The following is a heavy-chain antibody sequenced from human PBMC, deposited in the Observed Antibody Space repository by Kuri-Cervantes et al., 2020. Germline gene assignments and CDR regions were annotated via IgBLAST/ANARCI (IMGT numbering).Heavy chain of an antibody. CDR2: ISGSGGST. CDR1: GFTFSDYY. D-gene: IGHD6-19*01. Sequence: GESLKISCAASGFTFSDYYMSWIRQAPGKGLEWVSAISGSGGSTYYADSVKGRFTISRDNSKNTLYLQMNSLRAEDTAVYYCAKDRRSSGWYGVRYYWGQGTLVTVSS. J-gene: IGHJ4*02. CDR3: AKDRRSSGWYGVRYY. V-gene: IGHV3-23*01.